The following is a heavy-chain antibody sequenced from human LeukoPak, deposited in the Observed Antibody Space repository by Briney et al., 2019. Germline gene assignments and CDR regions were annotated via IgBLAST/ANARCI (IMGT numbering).Heavy chain of an antibody. V-gene: IGHV3-7*04. J-gene: IGHJ5*02. CDR3: VRNMLALDP. Sequence: GGSLRLTCAASGFTFTTYWMTWVRQAPGKGLEWVANMKQDGSEKYYVGSVKGRFTVSRDNAKNSLYLQMNSLRAEDTAVYYCVRNMLALDPWGQGTLVTVSS. D-gene: IGHD3-16*01. CDR2: MKQDGSEK. CDR1: GFTFTTYW.